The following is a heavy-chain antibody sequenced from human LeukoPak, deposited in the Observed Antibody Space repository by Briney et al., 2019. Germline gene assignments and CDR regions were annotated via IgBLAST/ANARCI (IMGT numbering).Heavy chain of an antibody. D-gene: IGHD5-12*01. CDR1: GGSISSSSYY. CDR2: IYYSGST. Sequence: PSETLSLTCTVSGGSISSSSYYWGWIRQPPGKGLEWIGSIYYSGSTYYNPSLKSRVTISVDTSKNQFSLKLSSVTAADTAVYCCASPGYSGYDLYYWGQGTLVTVSS. J-gene: IGHJ4*02. V-gene: IGHV4-39*01. CDR3: ASPGYSGYDLYY.